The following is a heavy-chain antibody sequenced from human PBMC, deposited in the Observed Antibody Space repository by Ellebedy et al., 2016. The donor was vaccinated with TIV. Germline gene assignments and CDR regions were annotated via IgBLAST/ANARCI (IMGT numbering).Heavy chain of an antibody. CDR2: IHYSGST. J-gene: IGHJ4*02. CDR1: GGSISTHY. CDR3: ARDGGGYSPIDY. V-gene: IGHV4-59*11. D-gene: IGHD5-18*01. Sequence: MPSETLSLTCTVSGGSISTHYWSWIRQPPGKGLEWIAYIHYSGSTKYNPSLKSRVTMSIATSKNHFSLKLSSVTAADTAVYYCARDGGGYSPIDYWGQGILVTVSS.